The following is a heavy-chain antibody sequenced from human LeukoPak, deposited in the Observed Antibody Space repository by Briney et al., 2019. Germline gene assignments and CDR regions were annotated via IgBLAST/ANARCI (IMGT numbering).Heavy chain of an antibody. J-gene: IGHJ4*02. V-gene: IGHV4-38-2*02. CDR1: GYSISSGYY. CDR2: IYHSGST. D-gene: IGHD3-3*01. CDR3: ARGLTIFGVVTPQGHYFDY. Sequence: PPETLSLTCTVSGYSISSGYYWGWIRQPPGKGLEWIGSIYHSGSTYYNPSLKSRVTISVDTSKNQFSLKLSSVTAADTAVYYCARGLTIFGVVTPQGHYFDYWGQGTLVTVSS.